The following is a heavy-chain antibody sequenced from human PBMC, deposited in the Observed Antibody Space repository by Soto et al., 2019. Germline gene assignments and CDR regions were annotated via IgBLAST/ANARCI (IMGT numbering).Heavy chain of an antibody. CDR1: GFTFSNYW. D-gene: IGHD3-9*01. J-gene: IGHJ4*02. V-gene: IGHV3-7*04. Sequence: SCTVSGFTFSNYWMSWVRQAPGKGLEWVANIKHDGTEKYYVDSVRGRFTISRDNAKNSLYLQMNTLRIEDTAVYYCARIRYLDYWGQGTLVTV. CDR2: IKHDGTEK. CDR3: ARIRYLDY.